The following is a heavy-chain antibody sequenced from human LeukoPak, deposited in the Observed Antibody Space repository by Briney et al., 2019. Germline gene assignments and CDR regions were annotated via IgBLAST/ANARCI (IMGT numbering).Heavy chain of an antibody. CDR2: IWSDGTNQ. Sequence: GGSLRLSCAAAGFTFSHYGMHWVRQAPGKGLEWVAVIWSDGTNQYYADSVKGRFTVSRDNSRNTLYLQMNSLRAEDTAVYYCAKQFLGANWGQGTLVIVSS. D-gene: IGHD4/OR15-4a*01. CDR3: AKQFLGAN. V-gene: IGHV3-33*06. J-gene: IGHJ4*02. CDR1: GFTFSHYG.